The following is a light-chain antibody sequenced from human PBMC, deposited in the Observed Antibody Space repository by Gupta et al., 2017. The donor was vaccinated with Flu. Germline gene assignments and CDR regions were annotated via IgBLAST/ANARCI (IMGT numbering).Light chain of an antibody. Sequence: TWGVDNIGSRTVHWYQQRPGQPPTLGPYDDTHRPSGIPERFSGYSSGNTATLTITRVEGGDEADYYCQLWGGDHAVFGGGTQLTVL. CDR1: NIGSRT. J-gene: IGLJ7*01. V-gene: IGLV3-21*02. CDR3: QLWGGDHAV. CDR2: DDT.